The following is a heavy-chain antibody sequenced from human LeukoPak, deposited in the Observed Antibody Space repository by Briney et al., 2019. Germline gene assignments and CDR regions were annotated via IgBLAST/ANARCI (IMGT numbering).Heavy chain of an antibody. CDR2: IHMTGST. V-gene: IGHV4-4*09. CDR3: ATSYAAKVATFDL. Sequence: SQTLSLTCTVSGVSFSSFQWSWIWQSPVKGLDWIGNIHMTGSTDYNPSLKSRVTISMAMYKTQFSLLLTSVSAADTAIYFCATSYAAKVATFDLWGQGILVTVSS. D-gene: IGHD2-15*01. CDR1: GVSFSSFQ. J-gene: IGHJ4*02.